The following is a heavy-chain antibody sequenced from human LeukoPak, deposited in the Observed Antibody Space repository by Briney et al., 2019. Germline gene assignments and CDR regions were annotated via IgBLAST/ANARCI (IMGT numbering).Heavy chain of an antibody. V-gene: IGHV1-69*05. D-gene: IGHD3-22*01. CDR2: IIPIFGTA. CDR1: GGTFSSYA. CDR3: ARSSRSGYYYTPFDY. Sequence: GSSVKVSCKASGGTFSSYAISWVRQAPGQGREWVGRIIPIFGTANYAQKFQGRVTIPTDESTSTAYMELSSLRSEDTAVYYCARSSRSGYYYTPFDYWGQGTLVTVSS. J-gene: IGHJ4*02.